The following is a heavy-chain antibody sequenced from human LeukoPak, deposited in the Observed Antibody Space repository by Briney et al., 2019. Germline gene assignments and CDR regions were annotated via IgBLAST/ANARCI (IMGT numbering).Heavy chain of an antibody. CDR1: GGSISSHY. CDR3: ARVRGCSTSCSPHYYYYMDV. V-gene: IGHV4-4*07. D-gene: IGHD2-2*01. Sequence: IPSETLSLTCTVSGGSISSHYWSWIRQPAGKGLEWIGRIYSSGSTNYNPSLKSRVTMSVDTSKNQFSLRLSSVTAADTAIYYCARVRGCSTSCSPHYYYYMDVWGKGTTVTVSS. J-gene: IGHJ6*03. CDR2: IYSSGST.